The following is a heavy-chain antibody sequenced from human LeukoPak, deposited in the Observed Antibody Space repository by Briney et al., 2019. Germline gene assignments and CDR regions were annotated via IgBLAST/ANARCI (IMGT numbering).Heavy chain of an antibody. CDR2: IKSKTDGGTT. Sequence: PGGSLTLFCAASGFRFSIHGMGWVRRAPGKGLEWVGRIKSKTDGGTTDYAAPVKGGFTISRDDSKNTLYLQMNSLKTEDTAVYYCTTDDSSGYYYASLGVGFDYWGQGTLVTVSS. D-gene: IGHD3-22*01. J-gene: IGHJ4*02. CDR3: TTDDSSGYYYASLGVGFDY. CDR1: GFRFSIHG. V-gene: IGHV3-15*01.